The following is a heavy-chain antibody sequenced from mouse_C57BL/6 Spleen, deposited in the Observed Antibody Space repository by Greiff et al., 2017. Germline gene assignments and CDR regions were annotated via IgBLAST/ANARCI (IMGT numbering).Heavy chain of an antibody. Sequence: EVQLVESGGDLVKPGGSLKLSCAASGFTFSSYGMSWVRQTPDKRLEWVATISSGGSYTYYPDSVKGRFTISRDNAKNTLYLQMSSLKSEDTAMYYCARQADYYGSSYGWYFDVWGTGTTVTVSS. CDR3: ARQADYYGSSYGWYFDV. J-gene: IGHJ1*03. CDR2: ISSGGSYT. D-gene: IGHD1-1*01. CDR1: GFTFSSYG. V-gene: IGHV5-6*01.